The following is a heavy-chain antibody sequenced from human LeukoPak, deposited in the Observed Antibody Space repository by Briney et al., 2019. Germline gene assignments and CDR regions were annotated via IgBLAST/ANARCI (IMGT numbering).Heavy chain of an antibody. V-gene: IGHV1-2*02. Sequence: ASVKVSCKASGYTFTRYDINWVRQATGQGLEWMGWMSPNSGGTNYAQKFQGRVTMTRDTSISTAYMELSRLRSDDTAVYYCVRESGYYDSSGYPNWFDPWGQGTLVTVSS. CDR3: VRESGYYDSSGYPNWFDP. J-gene: IGHJ5*02. CDR2: MSPNSGGT. D-gene: IGHD3-22*01. CDR1: GYTFTRYD.